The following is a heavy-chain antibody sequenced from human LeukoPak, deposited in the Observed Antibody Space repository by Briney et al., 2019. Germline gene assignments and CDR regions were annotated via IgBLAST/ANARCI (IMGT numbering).Heavy chain of an antibody. J-gene: IGHJ4*02. V-gene: IGHV4-39*07. Sequence: SETLSLTCIVPGGSISSSSYYWAWIRQSPGKGLEWIGTFSSGGSAYYNPSLTSRVSISKDTSDNQFSLRLYSVTAADTAVYYCARKQTGTMYDVWGQGTQVTVS. CDR3: ARKQTGTMYDV. CDR2: FSSGGSA. CDR1: GGSISSSSYY. D-gene: IGHD1-7*01.